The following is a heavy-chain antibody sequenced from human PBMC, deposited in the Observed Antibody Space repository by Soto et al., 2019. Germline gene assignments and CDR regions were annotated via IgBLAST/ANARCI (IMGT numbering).Heavy chain of an antibody. D-gene: IGHD6-19*01. CDR1: GLTFSSYA. J-gene: IGHJ4*02. CDR2: ISGSGGST. V-gene: IGHV3-23*01. CDR3: AKDLKQWLRGDYSLFDY. Sequence: GGSLRLSCAASGLTFSSYAMIWVRQAPGKGLEWVSAISGSGGSTYYADSVKGRFTISRDNSKNTLYLQMNSLRAEDTAVYYCAKDLKQWLRGDYSLFDYWGQGTPVTVSS.